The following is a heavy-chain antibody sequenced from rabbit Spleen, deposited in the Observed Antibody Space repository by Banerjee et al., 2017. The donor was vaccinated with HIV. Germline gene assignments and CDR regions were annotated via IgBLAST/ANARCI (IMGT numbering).Heavy chain of an antibody. D-gene: IGHD1-1*01. Sequence: QSLEESGGDLVKPGASLTLTCTASGFDFSRGYDMCWVRQAPGKGLEWIGCVDVGSSGFTYFASWAKGRFTISKISSTTVTLQMTSLTVADTATYFCARDLTDAIGWNFNLWGQGTLVTVS. CDR1: GFDFSRGYD. CDR3: ARDLTDAIGWNFNL. J-gene: IGHJ4*01. CDR2: VDVGSSGFT. V-gene: IGHV1S40*01.